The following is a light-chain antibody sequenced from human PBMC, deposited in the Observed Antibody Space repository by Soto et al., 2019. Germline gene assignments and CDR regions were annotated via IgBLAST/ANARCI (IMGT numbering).Light chain of an antibody. Sequence: EIVMTQSPATLSVSPGERATLSCRASQSVSTNLAWYQQKPGQAPRLLSYGASTRATGIPARFSGSGSGTEFTLTISSLQSEDFAVYHCQQYNNSTPEYTFGNGTKLEIK. V-gene: IGKV3-15*01. J-gene: IGKJ2*01. CDR1: QSVSTN. CDR3: QQYNNSTPEYT. CDR2: GAS.